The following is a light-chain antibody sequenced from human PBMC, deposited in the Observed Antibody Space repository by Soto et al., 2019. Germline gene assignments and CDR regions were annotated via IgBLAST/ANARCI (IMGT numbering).Light chain of an antibody. CDR2: DAS. CDR1: QSISSW. J-gene: IGKJ1*01. CDR3: QQYNSYSWA. Sequence: DIQMTQSPSTLSASVGDRVTITCRASQSISSWLAWYQQKPGKAPKLLIYDASSLESGVPSRFSGSGSGTEFTLTISRLMPDEVATYFCQQYNSYSWAFGQRTKVDI. V-gene: IGKV1-5*01.